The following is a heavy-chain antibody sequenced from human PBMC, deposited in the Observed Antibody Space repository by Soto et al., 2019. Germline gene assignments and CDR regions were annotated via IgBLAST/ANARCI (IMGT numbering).Heavy chain of an antibody. CDR2: IWSDGSNR. D-gene: IGHD3-16*01. J-gene: IGHJ3*02. CDR1: GFTFSTSG. CDR3: ARDKGGDAFDI. V-gene: IGHV3-33*01. Sequence: QVRLVESGGGVGQPGRSLRLSCAASGFTFSTSGMHWVRQAPGKGLEWVAVIWSDGSNRYYADSVKGRFTISKDNSKNTLYLQMDSLRAEDTAVYFCARDKGGDAFDIWGQGTMVTVS.